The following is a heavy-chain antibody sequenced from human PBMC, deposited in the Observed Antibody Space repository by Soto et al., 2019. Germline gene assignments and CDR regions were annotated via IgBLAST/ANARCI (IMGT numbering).Heavy chain of an antibody. CDR3: ARDGPYYYASRMDV. V-gene: IGHV3-7*03. Sequence: GKGLEWVANIKQDGSEKIYVDSVKGRFTISRHDSTNTLFLQMNSLTAEDTAVYYCARDGPYYYASRMDVWGQGTTVTVSS. J-gene: IGHJ6*02. D-gene: IGHD3-10*01. CDR2: IKQDGSEK.